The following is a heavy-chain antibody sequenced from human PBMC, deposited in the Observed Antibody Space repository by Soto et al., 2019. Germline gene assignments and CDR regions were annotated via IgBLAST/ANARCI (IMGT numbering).Heavy chain of an antibody. CDR3: ARDPSYGDPPGGYDY. CDR2: IWYDGSNK. J-gene: IGHJ4*02. CDR1: GFTFSSYG. D-gene: IGHD4-17*01. V-gene: IGHV3-33*01. Sequence: QVQLVESGGGVVQPGRSLRLSCAASGFTFSSYGMHWVRQAPGKGLEWVAVIWYDGSNKYYADSVKGRFTISRDNSKNTLYLQMNSLRAEDTAVYYCARDPSYGDPPGGYDYWGQGTLVTVSS.